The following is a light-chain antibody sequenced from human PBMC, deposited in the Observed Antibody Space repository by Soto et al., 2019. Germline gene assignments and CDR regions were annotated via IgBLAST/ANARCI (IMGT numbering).Light chain of an antibody. V-gene: IGKV3-11*01. J-gene: IGKJ5*01. Sequence: EVVLTQSQATLSLSPGERATLSCRASQSVSSYLAWYRQIPGQAPRLLIYDASKRATGIPDRFSGGGSGTDFTLTISSLEPEDFAVYYCQQRSNLPPTFGQGTRLAI. CDR3: QQRSNLPPT. CDR1: QSVSSY. CDR2: DAS.